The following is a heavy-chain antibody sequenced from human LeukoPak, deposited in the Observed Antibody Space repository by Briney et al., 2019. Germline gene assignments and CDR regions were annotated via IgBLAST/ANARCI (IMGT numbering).Heavy chain of an antibody. CDR2: IKEDGSEQ. CDR1: GFTFSLYA. CDR3: ARVDSGGYWTISHAFDI. J-gene: IGHJ3*02. Sequence: PGGSLRLSCVASGFTFSLYAMSWVRQAPGKGLEWVANIKEDGSEQYYLDSVKGRFTISRDNAQNSLYPQMHSLRGEDTAVYYCARVDSGGYWTISHAFDIWGQGTMVTVSS. D-gene: IGHD3-22*01. V-gene: IGHV3-7*01.